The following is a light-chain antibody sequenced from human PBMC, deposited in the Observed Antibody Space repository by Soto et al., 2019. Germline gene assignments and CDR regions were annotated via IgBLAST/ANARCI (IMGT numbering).Light chain of an antibody. V-gene: IGKV3-20*01. Sequence: EIVLTHSPGTLSLSPGERATLSCRASQSVSSSYLAWYQQKPGQAPRLLIYGASSRATGIPDRFSGSGSGTDFTLTISRLEPEDFAVYYCQQYGSSLVWTFGQGTKVDI. J-gene: IGKJ1*01. CDR2: GAS. CDR1: QSVSSSY. CDR3: QQYGSSLVWT.